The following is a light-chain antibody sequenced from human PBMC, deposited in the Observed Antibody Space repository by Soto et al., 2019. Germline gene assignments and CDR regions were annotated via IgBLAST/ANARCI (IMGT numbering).Light chain of an antibody. J-gene: IGKJ5*01. V-gene: IGKV3-20*01. CDR3: QQYGTSIT. CDR2: GAS. Sequence: DIGLTQSPGTLSLSPGERATLSCRASQSFSSSYLAWYQQKPGQAPRLLIYGASSRATGIPDRFSGSGSGTDFTLTISRLEPEDFAVYYCQQYGTSITCGQGTRLQI. CDR1: QSFSSSY.